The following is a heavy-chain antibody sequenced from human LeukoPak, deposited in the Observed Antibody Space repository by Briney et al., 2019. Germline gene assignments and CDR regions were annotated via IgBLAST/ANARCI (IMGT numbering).Heavy chain of an antibody. D-gene: IGHD6-13*01. CDR2: TYYRSKWYS. CDR3: ARYTSTWYLEY. V-gene: IGHV6-1*01. J-gene: IGHJ4*02. CDR1: GDSVSSNSAA. Sequence: SQTLSLTCAISGDSVSSNSAAWNWLRQPPSRGLEWLGRTYYRSKWYSDYGVSVRGRITINPDTSKNHFSLQLHSVTPEDTAVYYCARYTSTWYLEYWGQGTLVTVSS.